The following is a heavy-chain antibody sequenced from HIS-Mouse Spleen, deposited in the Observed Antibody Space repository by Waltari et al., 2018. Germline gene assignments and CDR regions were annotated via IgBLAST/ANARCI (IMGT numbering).Heavy chain of an antibody. V-gene: IGHV4-38-2*02. J-gene: IGHJ5*02. CDR3: ARVKT. Sequence: QVQLQESGPGLVKPSETLSLTCTVSGYSISSGYYWGWIRQPPGKGLEWIGSIYHSGRPYYNPSLKSRVTISVDTSKNQFSLKLSSVTAADTAVYYCARVKTWGQGTLVTVSS. CDR1: GYSISSGYY. CDR2: IYHSGRP.